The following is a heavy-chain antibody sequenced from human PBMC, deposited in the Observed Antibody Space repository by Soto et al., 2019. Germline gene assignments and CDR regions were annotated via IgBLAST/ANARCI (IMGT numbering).Heavy chain of an antibody. CDR1: GDSVSSNSAA. V-gene: IGHV6-1*01. J-gene: IGHJ6*02. Sequence: LQTLSLTCAISGDSVSSNSAAWHWIRQSPSGGLEWLGRTYYRAKWYNDYASSVKSRMTINPDTSKNQFSLQLNSVTPEDTAVYYCAREYYGVDVWGQGTTVTVSS. CDR2: TYYRAKWYN. CDR3: AREYYGVDV.